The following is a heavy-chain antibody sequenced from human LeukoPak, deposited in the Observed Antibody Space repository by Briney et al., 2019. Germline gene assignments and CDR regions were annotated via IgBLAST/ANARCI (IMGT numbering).Heavy chain of an antibody. D-gene: IGHD2-15*01. J-gene: IGHJ5*02. CDR2: ISSSSSTI. CDR3: ARDRDCSGGNCYSSWFDP. Sequence: GGSLRLSCSASGFIFSSYSMNWVRQAPGKGLEWVSYISSSSSTIYYADPVKGRFTISRDNAKNSLFLQMNSLRGEDTAVYFCARDRDCSGGNCYSSWFDPWGQGTLVTVSS. V-gene: IGHV3-48*01. CDR1: GFIFSSYS.